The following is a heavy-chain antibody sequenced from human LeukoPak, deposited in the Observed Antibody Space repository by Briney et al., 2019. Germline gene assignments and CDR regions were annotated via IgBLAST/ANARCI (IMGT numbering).Heavy chain of an antibody. CDR1: GFTFSSYA. D-gene: IGHD3-22*01. J-gene: IGHJ4*02. CDR3: AKDRAYYYDSSGQPGYFDY. CDR2: ISGSGGST. Sequence: SGGSLRLSCAASGFTFSSYAMSWVRQAPGKGLEWVSAISGSGGSTYYADSVKGRFTISRDNSKNTLYLQMNSLRAEDTALYYCAKDRAYYYDSSGQPGYFDYWGQGTLVTVSS. V-gene: IGHV3-23*01.